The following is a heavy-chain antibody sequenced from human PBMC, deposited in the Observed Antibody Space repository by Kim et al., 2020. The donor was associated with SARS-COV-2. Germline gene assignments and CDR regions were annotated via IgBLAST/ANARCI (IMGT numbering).Heavy chain of an antibody. CDR1: GFTFSSYS. Sequence: GGSLRLSCAASGFTFSSYSMNWVRQAPGKGLEWVSSISSSSSYIYYADSVKGRFTISRDNAKNSLYLQMNSLRAEDTAVYYCARGGQALLWRYSGSYYGEFYFDYWGQGTLVTVSS. V-gene: IGHV3-21*01. CDR2: ISSSSSYI. D-gene: IGHD1-26*01. J-gene: IGHJ4*02. CDR3: ARGGQALLWRYSGSYYGEFYFDY.